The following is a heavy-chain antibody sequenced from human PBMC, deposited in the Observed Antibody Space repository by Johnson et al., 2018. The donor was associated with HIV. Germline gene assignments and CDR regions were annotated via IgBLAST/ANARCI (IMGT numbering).Heavy chain of an antibody. D-gene: IGHD3-10*01. CDR3: AKGTSEGRVNAFEI. Sequence: EPLVESGGGVVQPGRSLRLFCAVSGFTFTSYTLHWVRQAPGRGLEWVAVISYDGSNRYYADSVKGRFTISRDTSKDTLYLKMTSLRREYTAVYYCAKGTSEGRVNAFEIWGQGTMVTVSS. CDR2: ISYDGSNR. CDR1: GFTFTSYT. V-gene: IGHV3-30*04. J-gene: IGHJ3*02.